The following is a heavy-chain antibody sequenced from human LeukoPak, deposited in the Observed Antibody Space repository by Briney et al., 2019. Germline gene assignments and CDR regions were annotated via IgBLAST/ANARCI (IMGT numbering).Heavy chain of an antibody. J-gene: IGHJ3*02. V-gene: IGHV3-23*01. D-gene: IGHD6-13*01. CDR2: ISGSGVST. CDR1: GFRFSSYA. Sequence: PGGSLRLSCAASGFRFSSYAMSWVRQAPGKGLEWVSAISGSGVSTYYADSVKGRFTISRDNAKNSLYLQMNSLRAEDTAVYYCVHSSSWLDDAFDIWGQGTMVTVSS. CDR3: VHSSSWLDDAFDI.